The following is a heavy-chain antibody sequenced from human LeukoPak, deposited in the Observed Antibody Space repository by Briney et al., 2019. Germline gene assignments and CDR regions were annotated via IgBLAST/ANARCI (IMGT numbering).Heavy chain of an antibody. V-gene: IGHV4-39*01. CDR1: GGSFSGYY. CDR3: ARHSNGGCTSTRCHIDY. D-gene: IGHD2-2*01. Sequence: SETLSLTCAVYGGSFSGYYWGWIRQPPGKGLEWIGTIYYSGSTYYNSSLKSRVTMSVDTSKNQFSLNLSSVTAADTAVYYCARHSNGGCTSTRCHIDYWGQGTLVTVSS. J-gene: IGHJ4*02. CDR2: IYYSGST.